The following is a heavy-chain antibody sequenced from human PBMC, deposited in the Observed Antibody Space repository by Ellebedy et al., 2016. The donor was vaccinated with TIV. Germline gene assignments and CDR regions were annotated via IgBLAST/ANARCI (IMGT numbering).Heavy chain of an antibody. CDR2: ISWNSGSI. Sequence: SLKISXAASGFTFDDYAMHWVRQAPGKGLEWVSGISWNSGSIGYADSVKGRFTISRDNAKNSLYLQMNSLRAEDTALYYCAKDIGCSSTSCSDWGQGTLVTVSS. CDR1: GFTFDDYA. J-gene: IGHJ4*02. V-gene: IGHV3-9*01. D-gene: IGHD2-2*01. CDR3: AKDIGCSSTSCSD.